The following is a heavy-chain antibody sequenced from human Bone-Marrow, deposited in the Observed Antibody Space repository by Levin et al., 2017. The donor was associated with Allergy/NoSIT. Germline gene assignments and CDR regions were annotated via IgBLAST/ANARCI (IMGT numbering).Heavy chain of an antibody. Sequence: ASVKVSCKASGYTFTDYYMNWVRQAPGQGLEWMGWMYPNSDNAGYAQKFQGRVTMTRNTSISTAYMELSSLRSEDTAIYYCARGELGSGYLFDYWGQGTLVTVSS. V-gene: IGHV1-8*02. CDR1: GYTFTDYY. CDR3: ARGELGSGYLFDY. D-gene: IGHD5-12*01. J-gene: IGHJ4*02. CDR2: MYPNSDNA.